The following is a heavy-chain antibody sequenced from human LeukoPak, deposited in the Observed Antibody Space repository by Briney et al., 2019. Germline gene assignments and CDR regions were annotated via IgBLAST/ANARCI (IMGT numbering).Heavy chain of an antibody. J-gene: IGHJ4*02. CDR2: INPNSGNT. Sequence: ASVKVSCKASGYTFTGYYMHWVRQAPGQGLEWMGWINPNSGNTGYAQKFQGRVTITRNTSISTAYMELSSLRSEDTAVYYCARACGGDCYSLGDSFDYWGQGTLVTVSS. D-gene: IGHD2-21*02. CDR1: GYTFTGYY. CDR3: ARACGGDCYSLGDSFDY. V-gene: IGHV1-8*03.